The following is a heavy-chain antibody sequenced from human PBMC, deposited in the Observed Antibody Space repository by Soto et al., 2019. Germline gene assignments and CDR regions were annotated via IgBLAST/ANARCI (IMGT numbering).Heavy chain of an antibody. Sequence: PGGSLILSCAASGFTFSTYWRHWVRQAPGKGLVWVSRINSDGSSTSYADSVKGRFTISRDNAKNTLYLQMNSLRAEDTAVYYCARVLVEPTVGDYFDYWGQGTLVTVSS. CDR3: ARVLVEPTVGDYFDY. CDR1: GFTFSTYW. J-gene: IGHJ4*02. CDR2: INSDGSST. V-gene: IGHV3-74*01. D-gene: IGHD4-17*01.